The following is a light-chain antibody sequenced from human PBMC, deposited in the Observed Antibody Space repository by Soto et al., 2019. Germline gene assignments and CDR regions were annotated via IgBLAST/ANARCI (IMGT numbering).Light chain of an antibody. CDR2: GAS. CDR3: HQYGSSPWT. Sequence: EIVLTQSPGPLSLSPGERATLSCRASQTVSSARLAWFQQKPGQAPRLLIYGASSRAPGIPDRFSGSGSETDFTLTITRLESEDFAVYSCHQYGSSPWTFGQGTKVEIK. CDR1: QTVSSAR. J-gene: IGKJ1*01. V-gene: IGKV3-20*01.